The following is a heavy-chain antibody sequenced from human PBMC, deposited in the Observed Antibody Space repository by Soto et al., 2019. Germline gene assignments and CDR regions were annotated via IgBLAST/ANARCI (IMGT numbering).Heavy chain of an antibody. J-gene: IGHJ4*02. V-gene: IGHV1-3*01. CDR2: INAGNGNT. Sequence: ASVKVSCKASGYTFTSYAMHWVRQAPGQRLEWMGWINAGNGNTKYSQKFQGRVTITRDTSASTAYMELSSLISEDTAVYYCARSPGIEAAIYGDQGTLVTVSS. D-gene: IGHD6-25*01. CDR1: GYTFTSYA. CDR3: ARSPGIEAAIY.